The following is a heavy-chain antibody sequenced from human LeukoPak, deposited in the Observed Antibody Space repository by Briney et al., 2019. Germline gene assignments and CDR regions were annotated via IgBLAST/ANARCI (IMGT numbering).Heavy chain of an antibody. CDR2: IIPILGIA. CDR1: GGTFSSYT. J-gene: IGHJ6*02. V-gene: IGHV1-69*02. CDR3: ARGHQPPYYGMDV. Sequence: ASVKVSCKASGGTFSSYTISWVRQAPGQGLEWMGRIIPILGIANYAQKFQGRDTITADKSTSTAYMELSSLRSEDTAVFYCARGHQPPYYGMDVWGQGTTVTVSS.